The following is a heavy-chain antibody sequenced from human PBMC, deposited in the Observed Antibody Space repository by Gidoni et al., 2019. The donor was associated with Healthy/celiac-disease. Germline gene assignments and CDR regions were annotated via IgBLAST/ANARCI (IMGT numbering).Heavy chain of an antibody. CDR3: ARDRGGYCSGGSCYPEY. V-gene: IGHV1-69*08. Sequence: QVQLVQSGAEVKKPGSSVKVSCKASGGTFSSSTISWVRQAPGQGLEWMGRIIPILGIANYAQKFQGRVTITADKSTSTAYMELSSLRSEDTAVYYCARDRGGYCSGGSCYPEYWGQGTLVTVSS. J-gene: IGHJ4*02. CDR2: IIPILGIA. D-gene: IGHD2-15*01. CDR1: GGTFSSST.